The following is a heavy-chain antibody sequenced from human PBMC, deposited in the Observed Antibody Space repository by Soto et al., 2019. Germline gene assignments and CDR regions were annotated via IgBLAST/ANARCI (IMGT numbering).Heavy chain of an antibody. Sequence: QVQLQESGPGLVRPSETLSLTCTVSSDSISSYYWLWIRQSPGKGLEWIGYTDYSGNTNYNPSLKSRVTISGDTSKNQFSLRLSSVTAADTAVYYCARAVGDPLYYLDYWGQGTQVTVSS. V-gene: IGHV4-59*08. CDR2: TDYSGNT. D-gene: IGHD6-19*01. J-gene: IGHJ4*02. CDR3: ARAVGDPLYYLDY. CDR1: SDSISSYY.